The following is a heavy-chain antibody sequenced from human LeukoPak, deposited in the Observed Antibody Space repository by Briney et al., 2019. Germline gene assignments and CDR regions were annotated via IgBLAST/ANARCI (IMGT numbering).Heavy chain of an antibody. CDR2: IIPILGIA. J-gene: IGHJ6*03. V-gene: IGHV1-69*02. CDR3: ANSQRRFLEELYYYYYMDV. CDR1: GGTFSSYT. D-gene: IGHD3-3*01. Sequence: SVKVSCKASGGTFSSYTISWVRQAPGQGLEWMGRIIPILGIANYAQKFQGRVTITADKSTSTAYMELSSLRSEDTAVYYCANSQRRFLEELYYYYYMDVWGKGTTVTVSS.